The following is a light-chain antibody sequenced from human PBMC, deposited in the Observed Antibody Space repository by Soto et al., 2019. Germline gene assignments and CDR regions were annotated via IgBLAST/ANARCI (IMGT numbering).Light chain of an antibody. CDR1: QSVSSNY. CDR2: DVS. J-gene: IGKJ1*01. Sequence: DIVLTQSPGTLSLSPGERATLSCRSSQSVSSNYLAWYQQKPDQAPRLVIYDVSGRANGIQDRFSGSGSGTAFTLTISRLEPEDSAVYYCQQYGSSPTFGQGTKVEIK. CDR3: QQYGSSPT. V-gene: IGKV3-20*01.